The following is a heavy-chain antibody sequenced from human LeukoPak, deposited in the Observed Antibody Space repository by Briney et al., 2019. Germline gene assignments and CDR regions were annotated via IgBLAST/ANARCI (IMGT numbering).Heavy chain of an antibody. Sequence: GGSLRLSCAASGFTFSSYWMSWVRQAPGKGLEWVANIKQDGTEKYYVDSVKGRFTISRDNTKKSLYLQMNSLRAEDTAVYYCARDRAPVSHDYSYFDYWGQGTLLTVSS. D-gene: IGHD4-11*01. CDR2: IKQDGTEK. CDR3: ARDRAPVSHDYSYFDY. V-gene: IGHV3-7*01. J-gene: IGHJ4*02. CDR1: GFTFSSYW.